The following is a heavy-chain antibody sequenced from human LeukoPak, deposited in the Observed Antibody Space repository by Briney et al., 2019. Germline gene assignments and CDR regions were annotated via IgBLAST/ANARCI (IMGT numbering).Heavy chain of an antibody. CDR1: GGSISSGSCY. CDR2: INHSGST. CDR3: AGRREGYGPTPFDY. Sequence: SQTLSLTCTVSGGSISSGSCYWSWIRQPPGKGLEWIGEINHSGSTNYNPSLKSRVTISVDTSKNQFSLKLSSVTAADTAVYYCAGRREGYGPTPFDYWGQGTLVTVSS. J-gene: IGHJ4*02. D-gene: IGHD5-24*01. V-gene: IGHV4-39*07.